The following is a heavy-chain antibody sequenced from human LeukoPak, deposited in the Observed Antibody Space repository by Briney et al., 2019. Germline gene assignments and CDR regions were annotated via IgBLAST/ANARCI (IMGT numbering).Heavy chain of an antibody. V-gene: IGHV4-39*07. CDR1: GDSISSSSYY. CDR2: IYYSGST. Sequence: PSETLSLTCTVSGDSISSSSYYWGWVRQPPGRGLEWLGSIYYSGSTYYNPSLKSRVTISVDTSKNQFSLKLSSVTAADTAVYYCARDITGSFDYWGQGNLVTVSS. D-gene: IGHD1-14*01. CDR3: ARDITGSFDY. J-gene: IGHJ4*02.